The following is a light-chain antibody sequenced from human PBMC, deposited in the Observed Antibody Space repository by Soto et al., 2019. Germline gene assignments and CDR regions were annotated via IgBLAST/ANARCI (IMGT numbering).Light chain of an antibody. J-gene: IGKJ1*01. CDR2: KAS. CDR1: QSISTW. V-gene: IGKV1-5*03. CDR3: QQYNSYSRT. Sequence: DIQMTQSPSTLSASVGDRVTITCRASQSISTWLDWYQQKPGKAPKLLIYKASSLESGVPSRFSGSGSGTEFTLTISSVQPDDFATYYCQQYNSYSRTFGQGTKVEIK.